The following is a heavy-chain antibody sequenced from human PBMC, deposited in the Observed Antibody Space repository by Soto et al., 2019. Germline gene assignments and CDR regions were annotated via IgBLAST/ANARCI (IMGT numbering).Heavy chain of an antibody. CDR3: ATLGWFDS. J-gene: IGHJ5*01. CDR1: GFTFSDYS. V-gene: IGHV3-48*02. CDR2: ISDSSSTI. Sequence: EVQLVESGGGLVQPGGSLRLSCAASGFTFSDYSLSWVRQAPGKGLEWVSYISDSSSTIHYADSVKGRFTISRDNAKNAVYLQMSTLRDEDTAVYYLATLGWFDSWRQGTLVIVSS.